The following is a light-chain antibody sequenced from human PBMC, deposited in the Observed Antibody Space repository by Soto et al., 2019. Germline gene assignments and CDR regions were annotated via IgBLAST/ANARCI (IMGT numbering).Light chain of an antibody. V-gene: IGLV2-23*01. CDR2: EGS. CDR1: KNDIGSYRF. J-gene: IGLJ2*01. CDR3: CSYAGGYTHAV. Sequence: QSALTQPASVSGSPGESITISCIGTKNDIGSYRFVSWYQQHPGEAPKLMISEGSKRPSGTSNRFSGSKSGNTASLTISGLQAEDEADYYCCSYAGGYTHAVFGGGTKLTVL.